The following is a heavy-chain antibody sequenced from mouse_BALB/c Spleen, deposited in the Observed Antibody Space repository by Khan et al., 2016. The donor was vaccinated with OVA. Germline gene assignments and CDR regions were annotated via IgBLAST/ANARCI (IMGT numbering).Heavy chain of an antibody. D-gene: IGHD2-13*01. CDR1: GFTFSDYY. CDR2: ISDGGSYN. Sequence: EVELVESGGGLVKPGGSLKLSCAASGFTFSDYYMYWVRQTPEKRLEWVATISDGGSYNYYPDSVKGRFTISRDDAKNKLYLQMNSLKSEDTAMYNCARVYYGDPFAYWCQGTLVTVSA. J-gene: IGHJ3*01. V-gene: IGHV5-4*02. CDR3: ARVYYGDPFAY.